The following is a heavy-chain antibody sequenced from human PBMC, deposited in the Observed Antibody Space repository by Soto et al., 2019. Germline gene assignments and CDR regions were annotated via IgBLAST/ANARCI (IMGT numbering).Heavy chain of an antibody. CDR2: IYYSGIT. D-gene: IGHD7-27*01. V-gene: IGHV4-59*08. J-gene: IGHJ3*02. Sequence: SETLSLTCTVSGGSISSYYWSWIRQPPGKGLEWIGYIYYSGITNYNPSLKSRVTISVETSKNQFSLKLSSVTAADTAVYYCARGAWAGAFDIWGQGTMVTVSS. CDR1: GGSISSYY. CDR3: ARGAWAGAFDI.